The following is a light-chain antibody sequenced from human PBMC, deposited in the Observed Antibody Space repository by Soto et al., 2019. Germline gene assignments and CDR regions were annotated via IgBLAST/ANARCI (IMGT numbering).Light chain of an antibody. CDR3: LLSYNAARV. Sequence: QAVVTQEPSLTVSPGGTVTLTCGSSTGAVTSNHHPYWFQQKAGQAPRTLLYDTSNEHSRTPARFSGSLLGDKAALTLSGAQPEDEPEYYCLLSYNAARVFGGGTQLTVL. V-gene: IGLV7-46*01. CDR1: TGAVTSNHH. CDR2: DTS. J-gene: IGLJ2*01.